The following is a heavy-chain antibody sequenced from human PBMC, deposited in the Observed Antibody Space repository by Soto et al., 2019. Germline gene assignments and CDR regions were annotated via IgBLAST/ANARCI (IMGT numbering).Heavy chain of an antibody. D-gene: IGHD1-26*01. CDR1: GGFLSSYY. J-gene: IGHJ4*02. CDR3: ARAWGFYCDY. V-gene: IGHV4-59*01. CDR2: IYYSGST. Sequence: SETLSLTCTVSGGFLSSYYWSWIRQPPGKGLEWIGYIYYSGSTNYNPSLKSRVTISVDTSKNQFSLKLSSVTAADTAVYYCARAWGFYCDYWGQGTLVTVYS.